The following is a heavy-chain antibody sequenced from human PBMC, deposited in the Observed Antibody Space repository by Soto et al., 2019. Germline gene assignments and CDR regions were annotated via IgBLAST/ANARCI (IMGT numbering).Heavy chain of an antibody. CDR3: ARDTAPSDV. J-gene: IGHJ6*02. V-gene: IGHV3-11*01. CDR1: GFTFSDYY. CDR2: ITSSGSTI. Sequence: GGSLRLSCAASGFTFSDYYMSWIRQAPGKGLEWVSYITSSGSTIYYADSVRGRFTISRDNARNSLYLQMNSLRAEDTAMYYCARDTAPSDVWGQGTTVTVSS. D-gene: IGHD4-17*01.